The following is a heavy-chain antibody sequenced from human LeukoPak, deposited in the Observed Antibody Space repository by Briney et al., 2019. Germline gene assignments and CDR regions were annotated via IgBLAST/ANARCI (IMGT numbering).Heavy chain of an antibody. CDR3: ARGTSVWDSSGYYFVY. J-gene: IGHJ4*02. D-gene: IGHD3-22*01. Sequence: SETLSLTCTVSGYSISSGYYWGWIRQPPGKGLEWIGSIYHSGSTYYNPSLKSRVTISVDTSKNQFSLKLSSVTAADTAVYYCARGTSVWDSSGYYFVYWGQGTLVTVSS. CDR2: IYHSGST. V-gene: IGHV4-38-2*02. CDR1: GYSISSGYY.